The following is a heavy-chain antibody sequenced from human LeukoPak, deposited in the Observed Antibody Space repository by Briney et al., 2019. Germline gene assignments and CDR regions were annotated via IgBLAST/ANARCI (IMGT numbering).Heavy chain of an antibody. J-gene: IGHJ4*02. D-gene: IGHD3-22*01. CDR3: AKDIYYDSSGSRFDY. CDR2: ISSNGGST. Sequence: GGSLILSCSASGFTFSRYAMHWVRQAPGKGLEYVSAISSNGGSTYYADSVKGRFTISRDNSKNSLYLQMNSLRTEDTALYYCAKDIYYDSSGSRFDYWGQGTLVTVSS. V-gene: IGHV3-64*04. CDR1: GFTFSRYA.